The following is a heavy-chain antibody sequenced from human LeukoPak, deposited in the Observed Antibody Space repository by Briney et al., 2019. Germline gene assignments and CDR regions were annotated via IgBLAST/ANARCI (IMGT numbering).Heavy chain of an antibody. CDR3: AKYYGQGDYYYYYGTDV. V-gene: IGHV3-23*01. CDR1: GFTFSGYG. Sequence: PGGSLRLSCAASGFTFSGYGMHWFRQAQGTGLEWVSGSGCSGGSTYYADSVKGRFTISRDNSKNTLYLQMNSLRAEDTAVYYCAKYYGQGDYYYYYGTDVWGQGTTVTVSS. J-gene: IGHJ6*02. D-gene: IGHD4-17*01. CDR2: SGCSGGST.